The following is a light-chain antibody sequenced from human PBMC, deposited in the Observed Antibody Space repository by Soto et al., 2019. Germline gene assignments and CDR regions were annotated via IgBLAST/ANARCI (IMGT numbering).Light chain of an antibody. CDR2: QDS. CDR3: QAWDSSTHVV. CDR1: KLGDKY. Sequence: SYELTQPPSVSVSPGQTASITCSGDKLGDKYACWYQQKPGQSPVLVIYQDSKRPSGIPERFSGSNSGNTATLTISVTQAMDAADYYCQAWDSSTHVVFGGGTKVTVL. V-gene: IGLV3-1*01. J-gene: IGLJ2*01.